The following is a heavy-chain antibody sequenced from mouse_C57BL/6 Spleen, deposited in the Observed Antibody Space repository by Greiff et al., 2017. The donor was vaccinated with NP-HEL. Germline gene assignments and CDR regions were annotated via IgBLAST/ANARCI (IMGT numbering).Heavy chain of an antibody. CDR1: GYTFTDYY. V-gene: IGHV1-76*01. CDR2: IYPGSGNT. J-gene: IGHJ4*01. Sequence: VQLQQSGAELVRPGASVKLSCKASGYTFTDYYINWVKQRPGQGLEWIARIYPGSGNTYYNEKFKGKATLTAEKSSSTAYMQLSSLTSEDSAVYFCARLATTVVAPYAMDYWGLGTSVTVSS. D-gene: IGHD1-1*01. CDR3: ARLATTVVAPYAMDY.